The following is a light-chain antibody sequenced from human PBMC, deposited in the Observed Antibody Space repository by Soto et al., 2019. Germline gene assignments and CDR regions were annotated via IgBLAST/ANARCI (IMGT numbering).Light chain of an antibody. CDR2: EVN. V-gene: IGLV2-14*01. CDR1: SSDVGGYNY. Sequence: QSVLTQPASVSGSPGQSITISCTGTSSDVGGYNYVSWYQQHPGNAPRLMIYEVNNRPSGVPNRFSGSKSGNTASLTISGLQAEDEADYYCSSKTSSRTPFVVGTGTKVTFL. CDR3: SSKTSSRTPFV. J-gene: IGLJ1*01.